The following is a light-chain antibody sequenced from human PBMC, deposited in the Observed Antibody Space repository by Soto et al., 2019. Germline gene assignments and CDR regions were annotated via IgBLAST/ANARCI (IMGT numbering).Light chain of an antibody. CDR3: QQYSSYSLPT. J-gene: IGKJ4*01. Sequence: DIQMTQSPSILSASVGDSVTITCRASQSVSRWVAWYQQKPGKAPKLLIYDASSLNSGVPSRFSGSQSGTEFTLTITSRLPDDFATSFCQQYSSYSLPTFGGGTKVDI. CDR1: QSVSRW. CDR2: DAS. V-gene: IGKV1-5*01.